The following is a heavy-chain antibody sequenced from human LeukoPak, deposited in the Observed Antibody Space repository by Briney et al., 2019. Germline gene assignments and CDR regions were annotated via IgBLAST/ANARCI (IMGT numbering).Heavy chain of an antibody. CDR2: IIPILGSA. Sequence: ASVKVSCKASGGTFSSYAISWVRQAPGQGLEWMGWIIPILGSANYAQSFQGRVTMTADESTSTAYMELSSLRSEDTAVYYCARPEYYDSSGYYRYWGQGTLVTVSS. V-gene: IGHV1-69*11. J-gene: IGHJ4*02. CDR1: GGTFSSYA. D-gene: IGHD3-22*01. CDR3: ARPEYYDSSGYYRY.